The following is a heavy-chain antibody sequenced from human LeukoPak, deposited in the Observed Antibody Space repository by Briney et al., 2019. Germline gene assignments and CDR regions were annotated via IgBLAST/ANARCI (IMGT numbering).Heavy chain of an antibody. CDR2: IIPIFGTA. D-gene: IGHD3-16*02. CDR1: GGTFSSYA. CDR3: ASGYYDYVWGSYPLDY. V-gene: IGHV1-69*06. Sequence: ASVKVSCKASGGTFSSYAISWVRQAPGQGLEWMGGIIPIFGTANYAQKFQGRVTITAVKSTSTAYMELSSLRSEDTAVYYCASGYYDYVWGSYPLDYWGQGTLVTVSS. J-gene: IGHJ4*02.